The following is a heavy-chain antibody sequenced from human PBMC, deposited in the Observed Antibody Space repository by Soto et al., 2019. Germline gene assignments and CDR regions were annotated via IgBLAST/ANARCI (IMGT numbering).Heavy chain of an antibody. J-gene: IGHJ4*02. CDR3: AKDMASTGWYLVYFDY. CDR2: ISWNSGSI. V-gene: IGHV3-9*01. CDR1: GFTFDDYA. Sequence: LRLSCAASGFTFDDYAMHWVRQAPGKGLEWVSGISWNSGSIGYADSVKGRFTISRDNAKNSLYLQMNSLRAEDTALYYCAKDMASTGWYLVYFDYWGQGNLVTVSS. D-gene: IGHD6-19*01.